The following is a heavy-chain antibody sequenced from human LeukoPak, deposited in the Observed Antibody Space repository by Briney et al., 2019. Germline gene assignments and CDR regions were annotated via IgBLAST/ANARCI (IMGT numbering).Heavy chain of an antibody. V-gene: IGHV1-69*13. CDR3: ARVYTLSARSVRSWFDP. D-gene: IGHD3-16*01. CDR2: IIPIFGTA. J-gene: IGHJ5*02. Sequence: VASVKVSCKASGGTFSSYAISWVRQAPGQGLEWMGGIIPIFGTANYAQKFQGRVTITADESTSTAYMELSSLRSEDTAVYYCARVYTLSARSVRSWFDPWGQGTLVTVSS. CDR1: GGTFSSYA.